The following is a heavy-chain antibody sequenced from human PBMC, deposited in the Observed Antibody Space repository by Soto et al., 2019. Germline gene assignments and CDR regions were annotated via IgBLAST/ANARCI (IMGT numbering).Heavy chain of an antibody. Sequence: EVQLLESGGGLVQPGGSLRLSCAASGFTFSSYAMSWVRQAPGKGLEWVAAISGSGGSTYYADSVKGRFTIPRDNSTNTLNLQVNSLRAEDTAVYYCAKEEVSVGLGAYWGQGNLVTVSS. D-gene: IGHD3-16*02. V-gene: IGHV3-23*01. CDR1: GFTFSSYA. CDR2: ISGSGGST. CDR3: AKEEVSVGLGAY. J-gene: IGHJ4*02.